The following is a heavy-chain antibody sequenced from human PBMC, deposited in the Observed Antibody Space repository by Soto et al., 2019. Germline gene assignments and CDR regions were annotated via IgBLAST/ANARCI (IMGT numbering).Heavy chain of an antibody. V-gene: IGHV3-53*04. CDR1: GFTVSSNY. Sequence: EVQLVESGGGLVQPGGSLRLSCAASGFTVSSNYMSWVRQAPGKGLEWVSVIYSGGSTYYADSVKGRFTISRHNSKNTLYLQMNSLRAEDTAVYYCARDAGSGRSYYYDGMDVWGQGTTVTVSS. CDR2: IYSGGST. D-gene: IGHD3-10*01. CDR3: ARDAGSGRSYYYDGMDV. J-gene: IGHJ6*02.